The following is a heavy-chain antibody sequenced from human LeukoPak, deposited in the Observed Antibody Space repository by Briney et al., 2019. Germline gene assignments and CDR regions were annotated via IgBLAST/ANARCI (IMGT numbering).Heavy chain of an antibody. CDR2: ISTSGSI. Sequence: GGSLRLSCVASGFTFRSYTMNWVRQAPGKGLEWVSYISTSGSISYADSVKGRFTISRDNAKDSLYLQMNRLRDEDTAVYYCASSLTHFDYWGQGTLVTVFS. CDR1: GFTFRSYT. CDR3: ASSLTHFDY. V-gene: IGHV3-48*02. J-gene: IGHJ4*02. D-gene: IGHD1-14*01.